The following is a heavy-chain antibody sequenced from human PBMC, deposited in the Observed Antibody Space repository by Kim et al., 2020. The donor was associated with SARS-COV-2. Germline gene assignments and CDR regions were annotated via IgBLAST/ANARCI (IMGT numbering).Heavy chain of an antibody. J-gene: IGHJ5*02. CDR2: ISYDGSNK. CDR1: GFTFSSYG. CDR3: AKDRAPQGWFDP. V-gene: IGHV3-30*18. Sequence: GGSLRLSCAASGFTFSSYGMHWVRQAPGKGLEWVAVISYDGSNKYYADSVKGRFTISRDNSKNTLYLQMNSLRAEDTAVYYCAKDRAPQGWFDPWGQGTLVTVSS.